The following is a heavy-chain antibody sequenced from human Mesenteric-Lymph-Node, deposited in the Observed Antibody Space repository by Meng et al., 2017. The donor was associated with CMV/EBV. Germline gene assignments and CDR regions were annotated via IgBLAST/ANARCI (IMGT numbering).Heavy chain of an antibody. CDR2: INPNSGVS. D-gene: IGHD2/OR15-2a*01. Sequence: QVQLVQSRAEVGKPGASVMVSCKASGYTFTDFYIHWVRQAPGQGLEWMGRINPNSGVSNSEQNFQGRVTMTRDTSISTAYMELGRLTSDDTAVYYWARDNVNPEGFDPWGQGTLVTVSS. J-gene: IGHJ5*02. CDR1: GYTFTDFY. CDR3: ARDNVNPEGFDP. V-gene: IGHV1-2*06.